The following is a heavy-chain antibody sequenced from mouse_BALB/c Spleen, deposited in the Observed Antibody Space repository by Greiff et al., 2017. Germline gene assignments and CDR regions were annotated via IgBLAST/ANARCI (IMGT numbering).Heavy chain of an antibody. Sequence: VQLKESGPGLVKPSQSLSLTCTVTGYSITSDYAWNWIRQFPGNKLEWMGYISYSGSTSYNPSLKSRISITRDTSKNQFFLQLNSVTTEDTATYYCARMELSFDYWGQGTTLTVSS. CDR2: ISYSGST. V-gene: IGHV3-2*02. D-gene: IGHD4-1*01. CDR1: GYSITSDYA. J-gene: IGHJ2*01. CDR3: ARMELSFDY.